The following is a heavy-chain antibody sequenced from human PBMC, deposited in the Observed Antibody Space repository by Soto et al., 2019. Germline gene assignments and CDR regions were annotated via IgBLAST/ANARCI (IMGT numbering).Heavy chain of an antibody. CDR2: ISYDGSNK. CDR1: GFTFSSFG. Sequence: QVQLVESGGGVVQPGRSLRLSCVVSGFTFSSFGMHWVRQAPGKGLEWVAVISYDGSNKYYADSVKGRFTISRENSDNTLYLHVNSLRAEDTALYYCASDFGDLYFYYGLDVWGQGTTVTVSS. D-gene: IGHD3-10*01. J-gene: IGHJ6*02. V-gene: IGHV3-30*03. CDR3: ASDFGDLYFYYGLDV.